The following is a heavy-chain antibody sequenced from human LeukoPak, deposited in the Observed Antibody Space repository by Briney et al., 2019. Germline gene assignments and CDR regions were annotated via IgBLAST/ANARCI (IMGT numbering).Heavy chain of an antibody. CDR2: INHSGSA. CDR3: ARARRDSGYYKVDY. CDR1: GGSFSGYY. V-gene: IGHV4-34*01. Sequence: PSETLSLTCAVYGGSFSGYYWSWIRQPPGKGLEWIGEINHSGSANYNPSLKSRVTLSIDKSKNQFSLNLSSVTAADAAVYYCARARRDSGYYKVDYWGQGTLVTVSS. J-gene: IGHJ4*02. D-gene: IGHD3-3*01.